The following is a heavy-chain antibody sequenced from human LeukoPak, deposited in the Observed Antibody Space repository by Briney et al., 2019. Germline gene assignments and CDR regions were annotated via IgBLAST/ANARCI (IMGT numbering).Heavy chain of an antibody. Sequence: ASVKVSCKASGYTFTSYDINWVRQATGQGLEWMGWMNPNSGNTGYAQKFQGRVTIIRDTSASTAYMELSSLRSEDMAVYHCARESRYYDSSGYYRQGDFDYWGQGTLVTVSS. V-gene: IGHV1-8*03. CDR3: ARESRYYDSSGYYRQGDFDY. J-gene: IGHJ4*02. CDR2: MNPNSGNT. D-gene: IGHD3-22*01. CDR1: GYTFTSYD.